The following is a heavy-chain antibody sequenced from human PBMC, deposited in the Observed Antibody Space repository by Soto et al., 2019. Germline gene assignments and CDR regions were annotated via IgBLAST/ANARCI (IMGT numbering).Heavy chain of an antibody. V-gene: IGHV1-69*01. D-gene: IGHD6-19*01. J-gene: IGHJ5*02. Sequence: QVQLVQSGAEVKKPGSSVKVSCKASGGTFSSYAISWVRQAPGQGLEWMGGIIPIFGTANYAQKFQGRVTITADESTSTAYMELSSLRSEDTAVYYCARDPYSSGWSGGSWFDPWGQGTLVTVSS. CDR3: ARDPYSSGWSGGSWFDP. CDR2: IIPIFGTA. CDR1: GGTFSSYA.